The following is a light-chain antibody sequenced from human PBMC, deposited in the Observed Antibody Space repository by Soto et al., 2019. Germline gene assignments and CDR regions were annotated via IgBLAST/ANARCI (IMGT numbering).Light chain of an antibody. CDR2: INNDGSH. J-gene: IGLJ3*02. CDR3: QTWGTGIRV. V-gene: IGLV4-69*02. CDR1: SEHSYYA. Sequence: QPVLTQSPSASASLGASVKLTCTLSSEHSYYAIAWHQQQPDKGPRYLLKINNDGSHNRGDGIPDRFSGSSSGAERYLTISSLQSEDEADYYFQTWGTGIRVFGGGTKLTVL.